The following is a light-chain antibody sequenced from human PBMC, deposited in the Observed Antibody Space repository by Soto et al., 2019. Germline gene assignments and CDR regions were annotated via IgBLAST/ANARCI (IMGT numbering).Light chain of an antibody. CDR1: QGISSY. CDR2: GAS. J-gene: IGKJ2*01. CDR3: QHLNTYPRT. V-gene: IGKV1-9*01. Sequence: DIQLTQSPSFLSASVGDRVTITCRASQGISSYLAWYQQPPGKAPKLLIYGASTLQRGVSSRFSGSGSGTEFTLTISSLQPEDFATYYCQHLNTYPRTFGQVSKLEVK.